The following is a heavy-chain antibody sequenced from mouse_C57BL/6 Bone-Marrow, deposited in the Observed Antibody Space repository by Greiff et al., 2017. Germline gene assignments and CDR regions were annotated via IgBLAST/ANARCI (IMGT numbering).Heavy chain of an antibody. CDR2: IYPGDGDT. CDR1: GYAFSSSW. Sequence: VQLQQSGPELVKPGASVKISCKASGYAFSSSWMNWVKQRPGKGLEWIGRIYPGDGDTNYNGKFKGKATLTADKSSSTAYMQLSSLTSEDSAVYFCARDLLIGYWGQGTTLTVSS. J-gene: IGHJ2*01. V-gene: IGHV1-82*01. CDR3: ARDLLIGY. D-gene: IGHD2-14*01.